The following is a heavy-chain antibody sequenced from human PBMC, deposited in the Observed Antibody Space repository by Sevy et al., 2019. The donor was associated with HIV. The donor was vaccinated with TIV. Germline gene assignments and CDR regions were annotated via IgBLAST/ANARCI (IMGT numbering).Heavy chain of an antibody. CDR2: IRPDGSDK. J-gene: IGHJ4*02. CDR3: ARGVGLDC. V-gene: IGHV3-7*01. Sequence: GGSLRLSCVASGFTFSPYWMTWVRQAPGKGLEWVANIRPDGSDKYYVDSVKGRFTISRDNAKNSLYLQMNSLRADDTAMYYCARGVGLDCWGQGALVTVSS. CDR1: GFTFSPYW. D-gene: IGHD1-26*01.